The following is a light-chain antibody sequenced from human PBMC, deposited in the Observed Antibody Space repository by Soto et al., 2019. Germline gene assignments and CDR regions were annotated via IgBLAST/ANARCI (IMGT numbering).Light chain of an antibody. CDR3: QQYNSYSWT. Sequence: IHMTQSPSTLSASIVDIVTITFLASQSINNRLAWYQQMPGKAPNLLIYDASSLESGVPSRFRGSGSETEFTLTISSLQPHDFATYYCQQYNSYSWTFGQGTKVDIK. CDR2: DAS. J-gene: IGKJ1*01. V-gene: IGKV1-5*01. CDR1: QSINNR.